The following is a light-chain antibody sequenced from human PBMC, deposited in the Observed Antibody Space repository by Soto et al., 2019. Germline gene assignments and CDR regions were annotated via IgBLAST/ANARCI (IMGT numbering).Light chain of an antibody. CDR3: QQYNNWPLA. Sequence: EIVMTQSPATLSGSPGERATLSCRASQSVSSNLAWYQQKPGQAPRLLIYGASTRATGIPGRFSGSGSGTEFTLTISSLQSEDFALYYCQQYNNWPLAFGGGTKVDIK. CDR2: GAS. CDR1: QSVSSN. J-gene: IGKJ4*01. V-gene: IGKV3-15*01.